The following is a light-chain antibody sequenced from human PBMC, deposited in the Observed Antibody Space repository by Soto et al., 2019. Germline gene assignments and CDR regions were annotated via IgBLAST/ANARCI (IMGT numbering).Light chain of an antibody. V-gene: IGKV3-11*01. CDR2: DAS. J-gene: IGKJ4*02. Sequence: EIVLTQSPATLSLSPGERATLSCRASQSISNNLAWYQQKPGQAPRLLIYDASNRATGTPARLSGSGSGTDFTLTISSLEPEDFAVYYCQQRNSSPPQFGGGTNVEI. CDR3: QQRNSSPPQ. CDR1: QSISNN.